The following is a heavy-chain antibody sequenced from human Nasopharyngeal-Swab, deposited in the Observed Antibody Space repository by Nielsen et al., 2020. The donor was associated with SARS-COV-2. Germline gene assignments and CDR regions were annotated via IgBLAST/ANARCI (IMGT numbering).Heavy chain of an antibody. CDR2: ISSSGSTI. Sequence: GESLKISCATSGFTFSTYEMNWVRQAPGKGLEWISYISSSGSTIYYADSVKGRFTISRDNAKNSLYLQMNSLRAEDTAVYYCARGSYYGSGSSVDYWGQGTLVTVSS. V-gene: IGHV3-48*03. CDR3: ARGSYYGSGSSVDY. CDR1: GFTFSTYE. D-gene: IGHD3-10*01. J-gene: IGHJ4*02.